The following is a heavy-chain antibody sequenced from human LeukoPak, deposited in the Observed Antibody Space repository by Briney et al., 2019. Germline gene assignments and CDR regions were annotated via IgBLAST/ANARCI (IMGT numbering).Heavy chain of an antibody. J-gene: IGHJ5*02. CDR1: GGSISSSSYY. D-gene: IGHD3-22*01. V-gene: IGHV4-39*01. CDR3: ARTMNYYDSSGYGWLDP. Sequence: SETLSLTCTVSGGSISSSSYYWGWIRQPPGKGLEWIGSIYYSGSTYYNPSLKSRVTISVDTSKNQFSLKLSSVTAADTAVYYCARTMNYYDSSGYGWLDPWGQGTLVTVSS. CDR2: IYYSGST.